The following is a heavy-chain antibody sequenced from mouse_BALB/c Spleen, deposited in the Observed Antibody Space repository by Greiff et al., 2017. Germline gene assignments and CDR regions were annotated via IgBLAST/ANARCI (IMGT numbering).Heavy chain of an antibody. CDR2: IWAGGST. CDR1: GFSLTSYG. D-gene: IGHD1-1*01. CDR3: ARVFFYGSSSWYFDV. J-gene: IGHJ1*01. Sequence: VQGVESGPGLVAPSQSLSITCTVSGFSLTSYGVHWVRQPPGKGLEWLGVIWAGGSTNYNSALMSRLSISKDNSKSQVFLKMNSLQTDDTAMYYCARVFFYGSSSWYFDVWGAGTTVTVSS. V-gene: IGHV2-9*02.